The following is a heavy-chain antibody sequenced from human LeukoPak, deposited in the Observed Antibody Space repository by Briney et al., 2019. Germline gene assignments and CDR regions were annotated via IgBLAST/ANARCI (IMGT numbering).Heavy chain of an antibody. Sequence: GGSLRLSCAASGFTFDTYWMSWVRQAPGKGLEWVANIKQGGSEKDYVDSVKGRFTISRDNAKNSLYLQMNSLRAEDTGVYYCARGDTQSKYRQFDSRGQGSLVIVSS. CDR1: GFTFDTYW. V-gene: IGHV3-7*04. CDR3: ARGDTQSKYRQFDS. CDR2: IKQGGSEK. J-gene: IGHJ4*02. D-gene: IGHD3-16*02.